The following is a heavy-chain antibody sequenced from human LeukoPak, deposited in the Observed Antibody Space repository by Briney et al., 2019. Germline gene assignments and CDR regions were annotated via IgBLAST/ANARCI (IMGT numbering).Heavy chain of an antibody. J-gene: IGHJ3*02. CDR2: INGDGSST. V-gene: IGHV3-74*01. CDR1: GFSFSTYW. D-gene: IGHD1-26*01. Sequence: SGGSLRLSCVASGFSFSTYWMHWVRQAPGKGLEWVSRINGDGSSTSYADSVKGRFTISRDNAKNTVYLQMNSLRVEDTAVYYGIRDFGSVGATNAFDIWGQGTMVTVSS. CDR3: IRDFGSVGATNAFDI.